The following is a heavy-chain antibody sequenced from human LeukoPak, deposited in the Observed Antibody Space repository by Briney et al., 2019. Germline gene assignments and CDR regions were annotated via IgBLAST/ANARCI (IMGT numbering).Heavy chain of an antibody. D-gene: IGHD1-14*01. CDR2: ISSSSTYI. Sequence: GGSLGLSCAASGFTFSTYSMNWVRQAPGQGLEWVSSISSSSTYIYYADSVKGRFTISRDNSKNSLYLQMNNLRAEDTAVYYCARWDRFHGVWGQGTLVTVSS. V-gene: IGHV3-21*01. J-gene: IGHJ4*02. CDR1: GFTFSTYS. CDR3: ARWDRFHGV.